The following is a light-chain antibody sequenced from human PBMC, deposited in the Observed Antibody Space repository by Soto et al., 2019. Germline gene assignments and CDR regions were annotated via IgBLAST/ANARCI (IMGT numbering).Light chain of an antibody. V-gene: IGKV1-5*03. J-gene: IGKJ1*01. CDR3: QHYNSYSEA. Sequence: DIQMTQSPSTLSASVGDRVTITCRASQSISSWLAWYQQKPGKAPKLLISQASSLESGVPSRFSGSGSETEFTLTISGLQPDDFASYYCQHYNSYSEAFGQGTKVDIK. CDR2: QAS. CDR1: QSISSW.